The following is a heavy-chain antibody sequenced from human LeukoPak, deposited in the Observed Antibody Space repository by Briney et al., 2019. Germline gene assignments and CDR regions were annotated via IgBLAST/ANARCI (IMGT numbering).Heavy chain of an antibody. J-gene: IGHJ3*01. CDR2: ISGSGGST. Sequence: GGSLRLSCAASGFTFSRYAMSWVRQAPGKGLEWVSVISGSGGSTYYADSVKGRFTTSRDNSKNTLYLQMNSLRAEDTAVYYCAKSRYYGSSGYYPDAFDVWGQGTMVTVSS. CDR3: AKSRYYGSSGYYPDAFDV. CDR1: GFTFSRYA. V-gene: IGHV3-23*01. D-gene: IGHD3-22*01.